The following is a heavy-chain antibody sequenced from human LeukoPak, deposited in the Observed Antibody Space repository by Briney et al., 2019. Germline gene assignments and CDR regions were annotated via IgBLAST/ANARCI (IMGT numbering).Heavy chain of an antibody. D-gene: IGHD4-17*01. J-gene: IGHJ4*02. CDR2: INHSGST. CDR3: ARLWRYGYFDY. V-gene: IGHV4-34*01. Sequence: SETLSLTCAVYGGSFSGYYWSWIRQPPGKGLEWIGEINHSGSTNYNPSLKSRVTISVDTSKNQFSLKLSSVTAADTAVYYCARLWRYGYFDYWGQGTLVTVSS. CDR1: GGSFSGYY.